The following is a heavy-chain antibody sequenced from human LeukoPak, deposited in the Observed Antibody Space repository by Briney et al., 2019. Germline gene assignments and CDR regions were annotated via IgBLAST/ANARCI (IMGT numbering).Heavy chain of an antibody. CDR1: GFTFSSYW. J-gene: IGHJ4*02. D-gene: IGHD2-2*01. CDR3: TKDLVLPHYQPFDY. V-gene: IGHV3-7*01. Sequence: GGSLRLSCAASGFTFSSYWMSWVRQAPGKGLEWVANIKQDGSEEYYVDSVKGRFTISRDNAKNSLYLQMNSLRAEDTAVYYCTKDLVLPHYQPFDYWGQGTLVTVSS. CDR2: IKQDGSEE.